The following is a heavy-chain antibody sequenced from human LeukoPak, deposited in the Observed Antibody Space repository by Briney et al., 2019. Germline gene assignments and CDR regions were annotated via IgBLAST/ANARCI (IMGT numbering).Heavy chain of an antibody. D-gene: IGHD4-17*01. CDR1: GFTFSSYG. CDR3: ARDMTHYGDYVGYFDY. V-gene: IGHV3-30*19. Sequence: PGRSLRLSCAASGFTFSSYGMHWVRQAPGKGLEWVAVISYDGSNKYYADSVKGRFTISRDNSKNTLYLQMNSLRAEDTAVYYCARDMTHYGDYVGYFDYWGQGTLVTVSS. CDR2: ISYDGSNK. J-gene: IGHJ4*02.